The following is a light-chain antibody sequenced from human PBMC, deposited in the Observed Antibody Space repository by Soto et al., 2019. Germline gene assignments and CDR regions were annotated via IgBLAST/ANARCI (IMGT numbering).Light chain of an antibody. Sequence: DIQMTQSPSSLSASVGDRVTITCQASQAISNYLTWYQQKPGKAPKLLIYEASNLETGVPSRFSGSGSGTDFTFTINSLQPEDIATYYCQQYDDLPFTFGGGTKVEIK. CDR2: EAS. V-gene: IGKV1-33*01. CDR1: QAISNY. J-gene: IGKJ4*01. CDR3: QQYDDLPFT.